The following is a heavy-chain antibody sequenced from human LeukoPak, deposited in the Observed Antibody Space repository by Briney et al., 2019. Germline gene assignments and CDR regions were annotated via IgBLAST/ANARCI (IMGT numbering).Heavy chain of an antibody. D-gene: IGHD6-13*01. CDR3: ARVYSSSWYWFDP. Sequence: SETLSLTCTVSGGSISSYYWSWIRQPPGKGLEWIGYNYYSGSTNYNPSLKSRVTISVDTSKNQFSLKLSSVTAADTAVYYCARVYSSSWYWFDPWGQGTLVTVSS. CDR1: GGSISSYY. CDR2: NYYSGST. J-gene: IGHJ5*02. V-gene: IGHV4-59*01.